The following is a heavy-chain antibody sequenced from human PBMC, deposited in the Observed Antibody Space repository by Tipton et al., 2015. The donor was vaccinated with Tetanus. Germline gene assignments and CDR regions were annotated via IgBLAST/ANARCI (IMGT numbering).Heavy chain of an antibody. CDR2: VYSSGST. CDR1: GGSIISYY. V-gene: IGHV4-4*07. D-gene: IGHD6-25*01. J-gene: IGHJ6*02. CDR3: ARMQRYGMDV. Sequence: TLSLTCTVSGGSIISYYWSWIRQPAGKGLEWIGRVYSSGSTHYNPSLKSRVTMSLDTSKKQFSLSLNSVTAADTAVYYCARMQRYGMDVWGQGTTVTVSS.